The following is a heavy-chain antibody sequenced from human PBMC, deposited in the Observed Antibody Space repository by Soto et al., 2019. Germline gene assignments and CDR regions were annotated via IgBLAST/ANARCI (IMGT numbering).Heavy chain of an antibody. CDR1: GFNFKKFA. Sequence: EVQLLESGGGVVQPGGSLRLSCVASGFNFKKFAMAWVRQAAGEGLEWVSGISCCGGSASYADSVKGRFSIARDDSKNTESLQSNSLRVEDTAQYYCAKADGQQWLIPHLDNWGEGTLVTVS. CDR3: AKADGQQWLIPHLDN. V-gene: IGHV3-23*01. D-gene: IGHD6-19*01. J-gene: IGHJ4*02. CDR2: ISCCGGSA.